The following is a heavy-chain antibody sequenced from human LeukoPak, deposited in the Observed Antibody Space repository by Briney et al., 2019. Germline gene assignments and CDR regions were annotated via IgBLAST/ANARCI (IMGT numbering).Heavy chain of an antibody. CDR3: AKDVDDFGDYVLDH. V-gene: IGHV3-43*02. J-gene: IGHJ4*02. D-gene: IGHD4-17*01. CDR1: GFTFGDYA. CDR2: FSGDGAST. Sequence: GGSLRLSCAASGFTFGDYAMHWVRQAPGGGLEWLSLFSGDGASTDYGESLKGRVAISRDNSKNSLSLQMNSLRAEDTALYYCAKDVDDFGDYVLDHWGQGTLVTVSS.